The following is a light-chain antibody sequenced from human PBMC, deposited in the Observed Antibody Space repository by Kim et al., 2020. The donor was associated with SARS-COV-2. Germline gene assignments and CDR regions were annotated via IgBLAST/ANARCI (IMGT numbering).Light chain of an antibody. CDR1: QSVSSN. V-gene: IGKV3-15*01. Sequence: SPGARAPLSCRASQSVSSNLAWYQQKPGQAPRLLIYGASTRATGIPARFSGSGSGTEFTLTISSLQSEDFAVYYCQQYNNWPSWTFGQGTKVDIK. CDR2: GAS. CDR3: QQYNNWPSWT. J-gene: IGKJ1*01.